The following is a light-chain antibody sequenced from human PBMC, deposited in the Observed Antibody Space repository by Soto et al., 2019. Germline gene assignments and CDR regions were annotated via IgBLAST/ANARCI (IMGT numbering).Light chain of an antibody. Sequence: EIVLTQSPGTLSLSPGERATLSCRASQSVSSSYLAWYQQKPGQAPRLLIYGASSRATGIPDRFSGSGSGPDFTLTISRLEPEDFAVSYWQQYGSSQGPCGPGTKVDIK. J-gene: IGKJ3*01. V-gene: IGKV3-20*01. CDR2: GAS. CDR1: QSVSSSY. CDR3: QQYGSSQGP.